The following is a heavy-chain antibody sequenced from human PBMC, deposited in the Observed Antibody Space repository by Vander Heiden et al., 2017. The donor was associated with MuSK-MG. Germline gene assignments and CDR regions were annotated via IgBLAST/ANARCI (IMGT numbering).Heavy chain of an antibody. Sequence: EVQLVESGGGWVKPGGSLALSCAASGFALSHAWMSWVRQAPGKGLEWVGRIKSKTDGGTTDYAAPVKGRFTISRDDSKNTLYLQMNSLKTEDTAVYYCTTDPHGDDAFDIWGQGTMVTVSS. CDR1: GFALSHAW. J-gene: IGHJ3*02. CDR3: TTDPHGDDAFDI. CDR2: IKSKTDGGTT. V-gene: IGHV3-15*01. D-gene: IGHD4-17*01.